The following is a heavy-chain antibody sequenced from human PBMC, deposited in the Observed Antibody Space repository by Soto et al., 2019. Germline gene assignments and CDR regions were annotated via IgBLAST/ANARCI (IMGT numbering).Heavy chain of an antibody. CDR3: ARRSSGGGYFDY. V-gene: IGHV4-61*01. CDR2: IYYSGST. J-gene: IGHJ4*02. D-gene: IGHD2-15*01. CDR1: GGSVSSSSYY. Sequence: PSETLSLTCTVSGGSVSSSSYYRSWIRQPPAKGLEWIGYIYYSGSTNYNPSLKSRVTISVDTSKNQFSLKLSSVTAADTAVYYCARRSSGGGYFDYWGQGPLVTVSS.